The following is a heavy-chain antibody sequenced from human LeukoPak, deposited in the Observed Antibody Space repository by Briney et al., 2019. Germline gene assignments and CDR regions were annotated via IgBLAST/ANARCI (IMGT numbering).Heavy chain of an antibody. Sequence: SETLSHTCAVYGGSFSGYYWSWIRQPPGKGLEWIGEINHSGSTNYNPSLKSRVTISVDTSKNQFSLKLSSVTAADTAVYYCARAAHVLRYLTRGSANDYWGQGTLVTVSS. V-gene: IGHV4-34*01. J-gene: IGHJ4*02. D-gene: IGHD3-9*01. CDR1: GGSFSGYY. CDR3: ARAAHVLRYLTRGSANDY. CDR2: INHSGST.